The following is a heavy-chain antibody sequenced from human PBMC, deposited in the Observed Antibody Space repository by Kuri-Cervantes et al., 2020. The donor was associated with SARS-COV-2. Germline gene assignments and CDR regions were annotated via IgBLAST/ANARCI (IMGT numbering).Heavy chain of an antibody. CDR1: GYTFTGYC. V-gene: IGHV1-2*02. Sequence: ASVKVSCKASGYTFTGYCMHWVGQAPGQGLEWMGRINPNSGGTNYAQKFQGRVTMTRDTSISTAYMELSRLRSEDTAVYYCARGFLEWLPINWFDPWGQGTLVTVSS. J-gene: IGHJ5*02. CDR3: ARGFLEWLPINWFDP. CDR2: INPNSGGT. D-gene: IGHD3-3*01.